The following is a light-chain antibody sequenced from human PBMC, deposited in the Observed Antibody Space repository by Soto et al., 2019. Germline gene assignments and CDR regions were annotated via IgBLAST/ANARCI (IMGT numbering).Light chain of an antibody. CDR1: QSVSSY. CDR2: DAS. Sequence: EIVLTQSPATLSLSPGERATLSCRASQSVSSYLAWYQQKPGQAPRLLIYDASSRATGIPVRFSGSGSGTDFTLTISSLEPEDFAVYYCQQRTIWPPLTFGGGTKVEMK. V-gene: IGKV3-11*01. J-gene: IGKJ4*01. CDR3: QQRTIWPPLT.